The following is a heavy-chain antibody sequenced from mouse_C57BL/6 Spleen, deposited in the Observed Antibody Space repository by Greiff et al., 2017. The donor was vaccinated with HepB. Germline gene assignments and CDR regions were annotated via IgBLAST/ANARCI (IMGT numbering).Heavy chain of an antibody. CDR1: GYTFTSYW. CDR2: IYPGSGST. J-gene: IGHJ1*03. D-gene: IGHD2-10*02. Sequence: QVQLKQPGAELVKPGASVKMSCKASGYTFTSYWITWVKQRPGQGLEWIGDIYPGSGSTNYNEKFKSKATLTVDTSSSTAYMQLSSLTSEDSAVYYCAREGYGNLYFDVWGTGTTVTVSS. V-gene: IGHV1-55*01. CDR3: AREGYGNLYFDV.